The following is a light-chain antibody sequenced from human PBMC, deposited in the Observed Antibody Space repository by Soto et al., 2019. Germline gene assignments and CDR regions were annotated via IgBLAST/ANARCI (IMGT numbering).Light chain of an antibody. Sequence: DIQITQSPSSLSASVGDRVTIACRTSQAIGNSLNWYQQKPGKAPNLLVYGTSTLQSGVPSRFSGSGSGTDFTLTISSMQREDFATYYCQQSYTSSWTFGQGTKVDIK. CDR3: QQSYTSSWT. V-gene: IGKV1-39*01. J-gene: IGKJ1*01. CDR1: QAIGNS. CDR2: GTS.